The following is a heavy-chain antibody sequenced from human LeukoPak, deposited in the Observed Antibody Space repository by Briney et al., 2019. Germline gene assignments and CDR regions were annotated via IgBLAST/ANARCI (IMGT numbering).Heavy chain of an antibody. CDR3: ARVVRDYYGSGSYYFDAFDI. D-gene: IGHD3-10*01. V-gene: IGHV1-69*05. CDR1: GGTFSSYA. J-gene: IGHJ3*02. CDR2: IIPIFGTA. Sequence: SVKVSCKASGGTFSSYAISWVRQAPRQGLEWMGGIIPIFGTANYAQKFQGRVTITTDESTSTAYMELSSLRSEDTAVYYCARVVRDYYGSGSYYFDAFDIWGQGTMVTVSS.